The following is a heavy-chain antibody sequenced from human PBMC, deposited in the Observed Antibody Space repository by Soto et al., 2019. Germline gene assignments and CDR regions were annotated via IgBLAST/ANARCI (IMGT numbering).Heavy chain of an antibody. D-gene: IGHD6-19*01. CDR3: ARQAVADYAFDI. V-gene: IGHV5-10-1*01. CDR2: VDPSDSYT. CDR1: GYSFTSYW. Sequence: GESLKISCKGSGYSFTSYWISWVRQMPGKGLEWMGRVDPSDSYTNYSPSFQGHVTISADKSISTAYLQWSSLKASDTAMYYCARQAVADYAFDIWGQGTMVTVSS. J-gene: IGHJ3*02.